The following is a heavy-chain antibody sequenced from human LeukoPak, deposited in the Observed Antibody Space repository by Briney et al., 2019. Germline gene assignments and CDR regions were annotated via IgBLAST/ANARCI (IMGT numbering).Heavy chain of an antibody. V-gene: IGHV1-69*04. Sequence: SVKVPCKASGGTFSSYAISWVRQAPGQGLEWMGRIIPILGIANYAQKFQGRVTITADNSTSAAFMELSSLRSEDTAVYFCAGTLTNVEAYDYWGQGTLVTVSS. CDR3: AGTLTNVEAYDY. CDR2: IIPILGIA. J-gene: IGHJ4*02. CDR1: GGTFSSYA. D-gene: IGHD1-1*01.